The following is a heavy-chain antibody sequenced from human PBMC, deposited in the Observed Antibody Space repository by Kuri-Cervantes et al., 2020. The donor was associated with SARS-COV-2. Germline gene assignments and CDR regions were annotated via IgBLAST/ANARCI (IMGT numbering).Heavy chain of an antibody. CDR1: GSSFSIYG. CDR3: AKVGQLELQYPIGYYYYHMDV. D-gene: IGHD1-7*01. CDR2: IRYDGSNK. J-gene: IGHJ6*03. V-gene: IGHV3-30*02. Sequence: GESLRLSCAASGSSFSIYGMHWVRQPPGKWLEWVAFIRYDGSNKYYADSVKGRFTISRDNSKDTLYLQMNSLRAEDTAVYYCAKVGQLELQYPIGYYYYHMDVWGKGTTVTVSS.